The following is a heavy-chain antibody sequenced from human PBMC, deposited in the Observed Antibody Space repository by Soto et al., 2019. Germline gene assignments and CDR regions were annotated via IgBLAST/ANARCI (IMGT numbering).Heavy chain of an antibody. D-gene: IGHD3-3*01. V-gene: IGHV3-21*01. Sequence: GGSLRLSCAASGFTFSSYSMNWVRQAPGKGLEWVSSISSSSSYIYYADSVKGRFTISRDNAKNSLYLQMNSLRAEDTAVYYCARDGTFSSGGFDYWGQGTLVTVSS. J-gene: IGHJ4*02. CDR1: GFTFSSYS. CDR3: ARDGTFSSGGFDY. CDR2: ISSSSSYI.